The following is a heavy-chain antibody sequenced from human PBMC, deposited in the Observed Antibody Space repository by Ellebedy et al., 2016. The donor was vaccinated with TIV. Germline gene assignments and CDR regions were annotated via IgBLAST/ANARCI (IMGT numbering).Heavy chain of an antibody. CDR2: IIQSGTM. V-gene: IGHV4-34*01. J-gene: IGHJ4*02. D-gene: IGHD3-10*01. Sequence: MPSETLSLTCAVYGGSLRGYYWNWIRQPPGKGLEWIGEIIQSGTMNYSPSLKSRVTISVDKSKNQFSLRLTSVTAADTAVYFCARGIYGSESVDYWGQGTLVTVSS. CDR1: GGSLRGYY. CDR3: ARGIYGSESVDY.